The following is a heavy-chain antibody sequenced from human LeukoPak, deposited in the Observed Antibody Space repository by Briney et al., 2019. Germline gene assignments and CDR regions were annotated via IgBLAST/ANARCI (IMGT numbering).Heavy chain of an antibody. J-gene: IGHJ3*02. CDR2: IFYSGNT. V-gene: IGHV4-59*08. D-gene: IGHD6-13*01. CDR3: ARPRGSGSWFDAFDI. Sequence: PSETLSLTCTVSGTSISGYYWSWIRQPPGKEPEWIANIFYSGNTNYNPSLKSRVTISIDTSKNQFSLKLSSATAADTAAYYCARPRGSGSWFDAFDIWGQGTVVTVSS. CDR1: GTSISGYY.